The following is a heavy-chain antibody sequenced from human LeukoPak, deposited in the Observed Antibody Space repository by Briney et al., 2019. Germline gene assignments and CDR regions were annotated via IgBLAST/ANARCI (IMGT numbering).Heavy chain of an antibody. CDR1: GYTFTSYD. D-gene: IGHD3-10*01. CDR3: ARGRPVLLWFGESFDY. Sequence: ASVKVSCKASGYTFTSYDINWVRQATGQGLEWMGWMNPNSGNTGYAQKFQGRVTMTRNTSISTAYMELSSLRSEDTAVYYCARGRPVLLWFGESFDYWGQGTLVTVSS. CDR2: MNPNSGNT. V-gene: IGHV1-8*01. J-gene: IGHJ4*02.